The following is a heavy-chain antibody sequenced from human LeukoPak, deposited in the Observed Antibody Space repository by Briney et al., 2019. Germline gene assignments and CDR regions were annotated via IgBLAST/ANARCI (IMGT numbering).Heavy chain of an antibody. V-gene: IGHV6-1*01. CDR2: TYYRSKWYT. CDR1: GDSVSSNNAA. D-gene: IGHD4/OR15-4a*01. Sequence: SQTLSLTCAILGDSVSSNNAAWHWIRQSPSRGLEWLGRTYYRSKWYTDYALSVRSRIIINPDTSKNQFSLQLNSVTLEDTAVYYCARESEVRYNWFDPWGQGTLVTVSS. J-gene: IGHJ5*02. CDR3: ARESEVRYNWFDP.